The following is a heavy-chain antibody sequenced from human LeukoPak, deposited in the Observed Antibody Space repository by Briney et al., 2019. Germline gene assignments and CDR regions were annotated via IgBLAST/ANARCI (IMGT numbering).Heavy chain of an antibody. D-gene: IGHD2-2*01. CDR1: GYTFTSYG. V-gene: IGHV1-18*01. CDR3: TRDRLDYCSSTSCYPYYYYMDV. CDR2: ISAYNGNT. J-gene: IGHJ6*03. Sequence: GASVTVSCKASGYTFTSYGISWVRQAPGQGLEWMGWISAYNGNTNYARKLQGRVTVTTDTSTSTAYMELRSLTSGDTAVYYCTRDRLDYCSSTSCYPYYYYMDVWGKGTTVTVSS.